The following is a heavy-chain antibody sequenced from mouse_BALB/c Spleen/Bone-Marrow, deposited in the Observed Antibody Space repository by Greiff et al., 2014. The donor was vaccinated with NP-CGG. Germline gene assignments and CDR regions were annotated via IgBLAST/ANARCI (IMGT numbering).Heavy chain of an antibody. CDR2: ISSGSSTT. CDR3: ARWTTATEPMDY. Sequence: DVKLVESGGGLVQPGGSRKLSCAASGFTFSYFGMHWVRQGPEQGLEWVGYISSGSSTTYYADTVKGRFTISRDNPKNTLFLQMTSLRSEDTAMYYCARWTTATEPMDYWGQGTSVTVSS. CDR1: GFTFSYFG. V-gene: IGHV5-17*02. D-gene: IGHD1-2*01. J-gene: IGHJ4*01.